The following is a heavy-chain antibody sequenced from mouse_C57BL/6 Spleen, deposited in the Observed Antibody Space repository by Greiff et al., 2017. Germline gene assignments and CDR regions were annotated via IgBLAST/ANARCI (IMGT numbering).Heavy chain of an antibody. Sequence: QVHVKQPGAELVKPGASVKMSCKASGYTFTSYWITWVKQRPGQGLEWIGDIYPGSGSTNYNEKFKSKATLTVDTSSSTAYMQLSSLTSEDSAVYYCARWGDYDWFAYWGQGTLVTVSA. V-gene: IGHV1-55*01. CDR1: GYTFTSYW. CDR3: ARWGDYDWFAY. D-gene: IGHD2-4*01. CDR2: IYPGSGST. J-gene: IGHJ3*01.